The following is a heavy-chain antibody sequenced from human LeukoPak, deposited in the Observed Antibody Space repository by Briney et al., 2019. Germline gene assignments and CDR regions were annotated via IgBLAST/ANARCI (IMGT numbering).Heavy chain of an antibody. V-gene: IGHV3-66*01. CDR1: GFTVSTTY. J-gene: IGHJ4*02. CDR2: IDTSGST. CDR3: ARRAGDYSHPYDY. D-gene: IGHD3-22*01. Sequence: GGSLRLSCAASGFTVSTTYMTWVRQAPGKGLEWVSLIDTSGSTYYADSVKGRFIISRDNSRNTLFLQMSSLRAEDTAVYYCARRAGDYSHPYDYWGQGTLVTVSS.